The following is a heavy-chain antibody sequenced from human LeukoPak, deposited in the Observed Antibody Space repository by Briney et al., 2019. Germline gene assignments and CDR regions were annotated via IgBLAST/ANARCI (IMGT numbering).Heavy chain of an antibody. J-gene: IGHJ4*02. Sequence: PGGSLRLSCAASGFTFSSYWMSWVRQAPGKGLEWVANIKQDGSGKYYVDSVKGRFTISRDNAKNPLYLQMNSLRAEDTAVYYCARVHYDILTGYHYYFDYWGQGTLVTVSS. V-gene: IGHV3-7*01. D-gene: IGHD3-9*01. CDR1: GFTFSSYW. CDR2: IKQDGSGK. CDR3: ARVHYDILTGYHYYFDY.